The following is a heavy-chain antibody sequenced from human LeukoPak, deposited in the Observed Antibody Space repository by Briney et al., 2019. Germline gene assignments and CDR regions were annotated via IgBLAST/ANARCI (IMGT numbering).Heavy chain of an antibody. D-gene: IGHD6-13*01. V-gene: IGHV1-18*01. Sequence: ASVKVSCKASGYTFTSYGISWGRHAPGQGLEWMGWISAYNGKTNYAQKLHSRVTTATDTSTRTPYSQQRSSVTDATTVEYCAGELPQRYSSSWYDYWGQGTLVTVSS. CDR3: AGELPQRYSSSWYDY. J-gene: IGHJ4*02. CDR1: GYTFTSYG. CDR2: ISAYNGKT.